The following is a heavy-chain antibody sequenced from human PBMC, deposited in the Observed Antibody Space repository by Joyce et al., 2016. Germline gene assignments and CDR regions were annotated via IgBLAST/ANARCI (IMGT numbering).Heavy chain of an antibody. CDR1: YRLSNKTV. J-gene: IGHJ3*01. V-gene: IGHV3-23*04. Sequence: QLEESGGTLVHPGGSLRTSCKVSYRLSNKTVMAWVRQARGKGLEWVSAICASGGGRYYADSVKGRFTVSRDNSKTMMYLEMTSLQIEDTAVYYCARAKTVVVAYTLRDGFDVWGQGTQVAVSS. CDR3: ARAKTVVVAYTLRDGFDV. D-gene: IGHD2-15*01. CDR2: ICASGGGR.